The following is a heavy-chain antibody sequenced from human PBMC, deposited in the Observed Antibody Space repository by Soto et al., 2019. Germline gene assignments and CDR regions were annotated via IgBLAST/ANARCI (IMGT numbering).Heavy chain of an antibody. CDR2: IIPISDTT. CDR1: GGTFSSYA. D-gene: IGHD2-2*01. J-gene: IGHJ6*02. Sequence: QVQLVQSGAEVQKPGSSVKVSCKASGGTFSSYAISWVRQAPGQGLEWMGGIIPISDTTNYAQKFQGRVTITADESTSTAYMELSSLRSEDTAVYYCARSQGSSTSLEIYYYYYYGMDVWGQGTTVTASS. CDR3: ARSQGSSTSLEIYYYYYYGMDV. V-gene: IGHV1-69*01.